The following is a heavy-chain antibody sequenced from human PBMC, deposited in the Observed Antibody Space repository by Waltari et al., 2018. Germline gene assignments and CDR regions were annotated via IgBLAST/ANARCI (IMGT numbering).Heavy chain of an antibody. V-gene: IGHV1-2*02. CDR3: ARDKCSGGSCYRPRYYFDY. CDR1: GYTFTDYY. D-gene: IGHD2-15*01. Sequence: VQLVQSGAEVKKPGATVKISCQVSGYTFTDYYMHWVQQAPGKGLEWMGWISAYNGNRNYAQKLQDRVTLIADDSSSTVYMELSSLKSDDTAVYYCARDKCSGGSCYRPRYYFDYWGQGTLVTVSS. J-gene: IGHJ4*02. CDR2: ISAYNGNR.